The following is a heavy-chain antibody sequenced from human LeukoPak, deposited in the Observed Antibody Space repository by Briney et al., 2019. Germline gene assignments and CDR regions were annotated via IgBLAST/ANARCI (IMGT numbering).Heavy chain of an antibody. CDR3: ARDGDYVWGSYRFPGLFDY. CDR2: IYYSGST. D-gene: IGHD3-16*02. CDR1: GGSISSSSYY. Sequence: SETLSLTCTVSGGSISSSSYYWGWIRQPPGKGLEWIGSIYYSGSTYYNPSLESRVTLSVDTSKNQFSLNLNSVTAADTAVYYCARDGDYVWGSYRFPGLFDYWGQGTLVTVSS. V-gene: IGHV4-39*07. J-gene: IGHJ4*02.